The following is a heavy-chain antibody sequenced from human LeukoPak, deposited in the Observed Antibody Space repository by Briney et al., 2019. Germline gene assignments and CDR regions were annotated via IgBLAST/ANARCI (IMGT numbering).Heavy chain of an antibody. Sequence: GGSLRLSCAASGFTFDDYAMHWVRQAPGKGLEWVSGISWNSGSIGYADSVKGRFTISRDNAKNSLYLQMNSLRAEDTAVYYCARDRYSSSPTSFDYWGQGTLVTVSS. CDR2: ISWNSGSI. CDR1: GFTFDDYA. CDR3: ARDRYSSSPTSFDY. J-gene: IGHJ4*02. D-gene: IGHD6-6*01. V-gene: IGHV3-9*01.